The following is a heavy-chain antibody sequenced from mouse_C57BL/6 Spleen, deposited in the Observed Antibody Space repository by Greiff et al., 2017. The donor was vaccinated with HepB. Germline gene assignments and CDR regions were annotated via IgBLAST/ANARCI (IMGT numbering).Heavy chain of an antibody. D-gene: IGHD3-1*01. V-gene: IGHV1-18*01. CDR1: GYTFTDYN. Sequence: EVKLMESGPELVKPGASVKIPCKASGYTFTDYNMDWVKQSHGKSLEWIGDINPNNGGTIYNQKFKGKATLTVDKSSSTAYMELRSLTSEDTAVYYCARGRSGPYAMDYWGQGTSVTVSS. J-gene: IGHJ4*01. CDR2: INPNNGGT. CDR3: ARGRSGPYAMDY.